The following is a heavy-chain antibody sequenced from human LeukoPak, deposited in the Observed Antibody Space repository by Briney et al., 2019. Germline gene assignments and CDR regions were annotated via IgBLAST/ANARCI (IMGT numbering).Heavy chain of an antibody. Sequence: ASVKVSCKASGYSFTTYGMNWVPQAPGQRLEWMGWINAGNGNTKYSQKFQGRVTITRDTSASTAYMELSSLRSEDTAVYYCARDEKGGYYPNPYQHWGQGTLVTVSS. CDR2: INAGNGNT. J-gene: IGHJ1*01. V-gene: IGHV1-3*01. CDR1: GYSFTTYG. D-gene: IGHD3-22*01. CDR3: ARDEKGGYYPNPYQH.